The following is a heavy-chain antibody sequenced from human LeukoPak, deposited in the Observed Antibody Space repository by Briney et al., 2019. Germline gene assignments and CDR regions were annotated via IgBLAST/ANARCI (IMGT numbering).Heavy chain of an antibody. CDR3: TRDRAHGTQDY. D-gene: IGHD1-26*01. J-gene: IGHJ4*02. CDR1: GGSFTDYF. Sequence: SETLSLTCTVSGGSFTDYFWGWIRQPPGKGLEWIGSIYYSGRTFYNPSLKNRVSISLDTSKGRFSLNLDSVTAADTAVYFCTRDRAHGTQDYWGQGTLVTVS. CDR2: IYYSGRT. V-gene: IGHV4-39*07.